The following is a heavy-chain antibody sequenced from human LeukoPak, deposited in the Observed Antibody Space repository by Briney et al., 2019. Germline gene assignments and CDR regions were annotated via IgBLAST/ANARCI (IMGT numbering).Heavy chain of an antibody. CDR1: GFTFSSYW. J-gene: IGHJ5*02. Sequence: GGSLRLSCAASGFTFSSYWMSWVRQAPGKGLEWVANIKQDGSEKYYVDSVKGRFTISRDSAKNSLYLQMNSLRAEDTAVYYCASLPAGDQLLNNRFWFDPWGQGILVTVSS. CDR3: ASLPAGDQLLNNRFWFDP. D-gene: IGHD2-2*01. CDR2: IKQDGSEK. V-gene: IGHV3-7*01.